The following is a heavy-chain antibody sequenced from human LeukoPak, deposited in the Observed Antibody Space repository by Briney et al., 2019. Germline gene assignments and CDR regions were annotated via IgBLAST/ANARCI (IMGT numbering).Heavy chain of an antibody. Sequence: SETLSLTCGVSGGSFSGYYWNWIRQSPEKGLEWVGEINHSGNTRYNPSLRSRITMSVDTSRNHFSLKLSSVTAADTAVYFCAREIIWGTYRRLYYFDAWGQGTLVTVSS. CDR3: AREIIWGTYRRLYYFDA. CDR1: GGSFSGYY. V-gene: IGHV4-34*01. J-gene: IGHJ4*02. D-gene: IGHD3-16*02. CDR2: INHSGNT.